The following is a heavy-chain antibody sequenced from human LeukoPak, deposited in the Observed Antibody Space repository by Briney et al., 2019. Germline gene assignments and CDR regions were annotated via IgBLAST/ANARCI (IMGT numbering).Heavy chain of an antibody. Sequence: RASVKVSCKASGYTFTSYGISWVRQAPGQGLEWMGWISAYNGNTNYAQKLQGRVTMTTDKSTSTAYMELRSLRSDDTAVYYCARGAPLSSGWYYYYYGMDVWGQGTTVTVSS. V-gene: IGHV1-18*01. CDR2: ISAYNGNT. D-gene: IGHD6-19*01. CDR1: GYTFTSYG. J-gene: IGHJ6*02. CDR3: ARGAPLSSGWYYYYYGMDV.